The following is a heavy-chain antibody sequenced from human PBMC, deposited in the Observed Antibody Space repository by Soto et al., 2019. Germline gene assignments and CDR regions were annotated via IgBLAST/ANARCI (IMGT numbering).Heavy chain of an antibody. J-gene: IGHJ6*02. CDR3: ARERGRGTGINYGMDV. D-gene: IGHD1-1*01. V-gene: IGHV1-3*01. CDR2: INAGNGNT. CDR1: GYTFTSYA. Sequence: ASVKVSCKASGYTFTSYAMHWVRQAPGQRLEWMGWINAGNGNTKYSQKFQGRVTITRDTSASTAYMELSSLRSEDTAVYYCARERGRGTGINYGMDVWGQGTTVTVSS.